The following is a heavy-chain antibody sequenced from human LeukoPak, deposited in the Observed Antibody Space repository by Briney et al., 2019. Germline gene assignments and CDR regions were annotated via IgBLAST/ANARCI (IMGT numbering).Heavy chain of an antibody. CDR3: ARANPLYCSSTTCLFDY. V-gene: IGHV1-2*02. CDR1: GYTLTGYY. CDR2: INPNSGDT. D-gene: IGHD2-2*01. J-gene: IGHJ4*01. Sequence: ASLNDSCMASGYTLTGYYMHWVRQAPGQGFERMGWINPNSGDTNYAQKLQGRVTMTRDTSISTAHMELSRLRSDDTAVYYCARANPLYCSSTTCLFDYWGQGTLVTVSS.